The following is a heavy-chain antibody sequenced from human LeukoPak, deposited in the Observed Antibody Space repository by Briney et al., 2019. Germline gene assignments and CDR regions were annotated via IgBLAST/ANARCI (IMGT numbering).Heavy chain of an antibody. Sequence: PGGSLRLSCAASGLASSSSAMNWVRQTPGKRLEWLSYSSASSSDVYYADSVKGRFTISRDNAKSSLYLQMNSLTAEDTAIYFCARGRDHAFDIWGQGTRVTVSS. CDR3: ARGRDHAFDI. CDR2: SSASSSDV. J-gene: IGHJ3*02. CDR1: GLASSSSA. V-gene: IGHV3-48*01.